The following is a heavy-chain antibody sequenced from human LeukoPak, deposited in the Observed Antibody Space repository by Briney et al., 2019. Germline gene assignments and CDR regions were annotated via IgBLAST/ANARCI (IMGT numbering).Heavy chain of an antibody. J-gene: IGHJ4*02. CDR2: ISGSGGTT. V-gene: IGHV3-23*01. D-gene: IGHD2-2*01. CDR1: GFNFSTFD. Sequence: GGSLRLSCATSGFNFSTFDMSWVRQAPGKGLEWVSSISGSGGTTYYADSVRGRFPVSRDNSKNTLYLHMNSLRAEDTAVYYCARDHVVVPAAMAGGGWRSYYFDNWGQGTLVTVSS. CDR3: ARDHVVVPAAMAGGGWRSYYFDN.